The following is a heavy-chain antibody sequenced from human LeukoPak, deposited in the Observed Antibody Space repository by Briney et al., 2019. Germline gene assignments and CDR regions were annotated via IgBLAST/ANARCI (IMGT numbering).Heavy chain of an antibody. CDR3: AKDLHIVVVSANFDY. CDR1: GFTFSSYA. V-gene: IGHV3-23*01. Sequence: GGSLRLSCAASGFTFSSYAMSWVRQAPGKGLEWVSAISGSGGSTYYADSVKGRFTISRDNSKNTLYLQMNSLRAEDTAVYYCAKDLHIVVVSANFDYWGQGTLVSVSS. D-gene: IGHD2-21*01. CDR2: ISGSGGST. J-gene: IGHJ4*02.